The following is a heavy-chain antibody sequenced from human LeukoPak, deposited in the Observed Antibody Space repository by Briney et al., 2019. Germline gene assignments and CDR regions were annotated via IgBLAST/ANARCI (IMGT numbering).Heavy chain of an antibody. CDR2: IYYSGST. D-gene: IGHD5-18*01. V-gene: IGHV4-31*03. CDR1: GGSISSGGYY. Sequence: SQALSLTCTVSGGSISSGGYYWSWIRQHPGKGLEWIGYIYYSGSTYYIPSLKSRVTISVDTSKNQFSLKLSSVTAADTAVYYCARASTESEKSTMDTGVDYWGQGTLVTVSS. CDR3: ARASTESEKSTMDTGVDY. J-gene: IGHJ4*02.